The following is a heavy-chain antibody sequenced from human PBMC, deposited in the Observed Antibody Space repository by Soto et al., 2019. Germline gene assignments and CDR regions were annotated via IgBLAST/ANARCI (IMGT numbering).Heavy chain of an antibody. D-gene: IGHD3-3*01. V-gene: IGHV4-34*01. CDR2: INHSGST. Sequence: QVQLQQWGAGLLKPSETLSLTCAVYGGSFSGYYWIWIRQPPGKGLEWIGEINHSGSTNYNPSLKSRVTISVDTSKNQFSLKLSSVTAADTAVYYCARGRFLEWLLSPRYFDIWGRGTLVTVSS. CDR1: GGSFSGYY. CDR3: ARGRFLEWLLSPRYFDI. J-gene: IGHJ2*01.